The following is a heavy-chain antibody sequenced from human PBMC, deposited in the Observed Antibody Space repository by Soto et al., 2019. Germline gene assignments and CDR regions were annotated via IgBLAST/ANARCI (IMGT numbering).Heavy chain of an antibody. D-gene: IGHD3-9*01. Sequence: GGSLRLSCAASGFTFSNFGMHWVRQAPGTGLEWVAVISFEGSNDRYAESVRGRFTVSRDNSKNTLYLHMSSLRPEDTAVYYCARDQARESDILTHWGQGALVTVS. J-gene: IGHJ4*02. CDR2: ISFEGSND. CDR3: ARDQARESDILTH. V-gene: IGHV3-33*01. CDR1: GFTFSNFG.